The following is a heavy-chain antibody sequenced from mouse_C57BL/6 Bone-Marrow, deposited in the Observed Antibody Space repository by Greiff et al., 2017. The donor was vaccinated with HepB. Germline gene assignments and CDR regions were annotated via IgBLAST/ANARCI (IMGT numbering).Heavy chain of an antibody. Sequence: EVQGVESGGGLVKPGGSLKLSCAASGFTFSDYGMHWVRQAPEKGLEWVAYISSGSSTIYYADTVKGRFTISRDNAKNTLFLQMTSLRSEDTAMYYCERKDGYPYYYAMDYWGQGTSVTVSS. J-gene: IGHJ4*01. CDR2: ISSGSSTI. V-gene: IGHV5-17*01. D-gene: IGHD2-3*01. CDR1: GFTFSDYG. CDR3: ERKDGYPYYYAMDY.